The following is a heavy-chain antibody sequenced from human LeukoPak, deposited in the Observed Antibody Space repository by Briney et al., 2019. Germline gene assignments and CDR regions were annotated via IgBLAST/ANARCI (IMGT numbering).Heavy chain of an antibody. V-gene: IGHV4-30-4*01. D-gene: IGHD3-10*01. Sequence: SQTLSLTSTVPLGSISSVDYYRSWIRQPPGKGLEWIGYIYNSVSTYYNMSLKSRATISLHTSKTQASLKLSSVTAADTAVYYLASYGSGSYFDFSYWCQGTLVTVSS. CDR3: ASYGSGSYFDFSY. J-gene: IGHJ4*02. CDR2: IYNSVST. CDR1: LGSISSVDYY.